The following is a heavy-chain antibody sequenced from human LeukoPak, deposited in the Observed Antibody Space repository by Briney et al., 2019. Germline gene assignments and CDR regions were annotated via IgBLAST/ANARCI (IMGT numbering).Heavy chain of an antibody. V-gene: IGHV4-34*01. D-gene: IGHD2-21*02. J-gene: IGHJ1*01. CDR3: ARSVPLAYCGGDCYSRGFQH. CDR1: GGSFSGYY. Sequence: SSETLSLTCTVYGGSFSGYYWSWIRQPPGKGLEWIGEINHSGSTNYNPSLKSRVTISVDTSKNQFSLKLSSVTAADTAVYYCARSVPLAYCGGDCYSRGFQHWGQGTLVTVSS. CDR2: INHSGST.